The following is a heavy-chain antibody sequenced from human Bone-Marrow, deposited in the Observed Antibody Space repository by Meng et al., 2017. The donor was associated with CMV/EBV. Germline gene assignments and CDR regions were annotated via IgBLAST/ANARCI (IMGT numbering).Heavy chain of an antibody. V-gene: IGHV3-23*01. CDR1: GFTFSSYA. CDR2: ISGSGGST. Sequence: GGSLRLSCAASGFTFSSYAMSWVRQAPGKGLEWVSAISGSGGSTYYADSVKGRFTISRDNSKNTLYLQMNSLRAEDTAVYYCARGFRGSGWYHWFDPWGQGTLVTVSS. D-gene: IGHD6-19*01. J-gene: IGHJ5*02. CDR3: ARGFRGSGWYHWFDP.